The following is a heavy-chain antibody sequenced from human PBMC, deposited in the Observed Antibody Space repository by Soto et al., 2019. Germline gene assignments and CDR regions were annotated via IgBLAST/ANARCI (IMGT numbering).Heavy chain of an antibody. D-gene: IGHD3-10*01. CDR1: GGSFSGYY. Sequence: LSLTCAVYGGSFSGYYWSWIRQPPWKGLEWIGEINHSGSTNYNPSLKSRVTISVDTSKNQFSLKLSSVTAADTAVYYCARGRRVRGVIITAGNWFDPWGQGTLVTVSS. CDR2: INHSGST. CDR3: ARGRRVRGVIITAGNWFDP. V-gene: IGHV4-34*01. J-gene: IGHJ5*02.